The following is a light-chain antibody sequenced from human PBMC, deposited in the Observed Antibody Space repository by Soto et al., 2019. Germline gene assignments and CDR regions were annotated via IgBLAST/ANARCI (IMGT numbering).Light chain of an antibody. CDR1: QSISSW. CDR3: QQSNSYPYT. V-gene: IGKV1-5*01. CDR2: DAS. J-gene: IGKJ2*01. Sequence: DLPMTQSPSTLSASVGDRVTITCRASQSISSWLAWYQQKPGKAPKLLIYDASSLESGVPSRFSGSGSGTEFTLTISSLQPDDFATYYCQQSNSYPYTFGQGTTLEIK.